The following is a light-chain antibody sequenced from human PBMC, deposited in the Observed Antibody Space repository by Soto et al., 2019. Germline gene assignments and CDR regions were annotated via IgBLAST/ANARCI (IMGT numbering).Light chain of an antibody. CDR1: SGHSSYI. J-gene: IGLJ3*02. CDR3: ETWDSYTRV. Sequence: QPVLTQSSSASASLGSSVKLTCTLSSGHSSYIIAWHQQQPGKAPRYLMKLEGSGSYNKDSGVPDRFSGSSSGADRYLTISNLQSEDEADYYCETWDSYTRVFGGGTKVTVL. CDR2: LEGSGSY. V-gene: IGLV4-60*03.